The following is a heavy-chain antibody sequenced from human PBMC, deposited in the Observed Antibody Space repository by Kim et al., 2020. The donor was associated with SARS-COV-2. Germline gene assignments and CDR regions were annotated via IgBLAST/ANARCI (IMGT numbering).Heavy chain of an antibody. V-gene: IGHV4-59*01. J-gene: IGHJ5*02. CDR3: ARNYYGDYPDNWFDP. D-gene: IGHD4-17*01. Sequence: SLKSRVTISVDTSKNQFSLKLSSVTAADTAVYYCARNYYGDYPDNWFDPWGQGTLVTVSS.